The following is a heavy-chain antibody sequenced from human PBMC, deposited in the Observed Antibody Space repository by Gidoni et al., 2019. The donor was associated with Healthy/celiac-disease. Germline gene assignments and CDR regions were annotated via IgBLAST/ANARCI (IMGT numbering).Heavy chain of an antibody. J-gene: IGHJ6*02. CDR1: GFPFSSYA. CDR2: ISGSGGST. Sequence: EVQLLESGGGLVQPGGSLRLSCLASGFPFSSYAMSWVRQAPGKGLEWVSVISGSGGSTYYADSVKGRFTISRDNSKNTLYLQMNSLRAEDTAVYYCAKLARRAARPDYYYGMDVWGQGTTVTVSS. D-gene: IGHD6-25*01. V-gene: IGHV3-23*01. CDR3: AKLARRAARPDYYYGMDV.